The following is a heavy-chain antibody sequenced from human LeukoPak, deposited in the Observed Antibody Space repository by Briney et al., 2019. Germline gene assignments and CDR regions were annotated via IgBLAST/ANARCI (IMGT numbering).Heavy chain of an antibody. Sequence: GGSLRLSCSASGFTFSSYAINWVRQAPGKGLEYVSGISSNGGSIYYADSVKGRFTISRDNSVNTLYLQMSSLRTEDTAVYYGAKGIAAGGLTTFDYWGQGTLVTVSS. V-gene: IGHV3-64D*06. J-gene: IGHJ4*02. CDR3: AKGIAAGGLTTFDY. CDR2: ISSNGGSI. CDR1: GFTFSSYA. D-gene: IGHD6-13*01.